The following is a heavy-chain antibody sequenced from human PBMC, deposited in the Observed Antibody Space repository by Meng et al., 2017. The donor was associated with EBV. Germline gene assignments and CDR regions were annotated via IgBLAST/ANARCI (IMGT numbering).Heavy chain of an antibody. Sequence: QSAAEVKEHGSSVKGYCKTSGGPFRYYAISWVRQAPGQGLEWLGGFLPRLGAPNYAQKFHGRVKITADESTSTHYMDLSSLRSEDTAIYFCASESGRGYTPDYWGQGTLVTVSS. V-gene: IGHV1-69*01. CDR1: GGPFRYYA. J-gene: IGHJ4*02. CDR2: FLPRLGAP. D-gene: IGHD5-18*01. CDR3: ASESGRGYTPDY.